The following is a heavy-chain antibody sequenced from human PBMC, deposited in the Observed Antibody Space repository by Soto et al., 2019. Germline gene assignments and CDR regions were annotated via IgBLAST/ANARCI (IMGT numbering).Heavy chain of an antibody. CDR1: GGTFSSYA. D-gene: IGHD5-18*01. V-gene: IGHV1-69*13. J-gene: IGHJ4*02. CDR2: IIPIFGTA. CDR3: ARGYRKQYSYGPVYTE. Sequence: SVKVSCKASGGTFSSYASSWVRQAPGQGLEWMGGIIPIFGTANYAQKFQGRVTITADESTSTAYMELSSLRSEDTAVYYCARGYRKQYSYGPVYTEWGQGTLVTVSS.